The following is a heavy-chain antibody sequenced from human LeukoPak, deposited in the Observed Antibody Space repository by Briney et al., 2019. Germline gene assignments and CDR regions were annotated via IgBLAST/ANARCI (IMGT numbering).Heavy chain of an antibody. CDR2: MNPNSGNT. Sequence: ASVKASCKASGYTFTSYDINWVRQATGQGLEWMGWMNPNSGNTGYAQKFQGRVTMTRNTSISTAYMELSSLRSEDTAVYYCARGARVVPAAIGVYWGQGTLVTVSS. J-gene: IGHJ4*02. V-gene: IGHV1-8*01. CDR1: GYTFTSYD. CDR3: ARGARVVPAAIGVY. D-gene: IGHD2-2*01.